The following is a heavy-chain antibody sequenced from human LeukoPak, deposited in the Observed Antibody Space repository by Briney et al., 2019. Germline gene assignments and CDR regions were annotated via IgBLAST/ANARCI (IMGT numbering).Heavy chain of an antibody. Sequence: SETLSLTCTVSGGSIGSSSYYWGWIRQPPGKGLEWIGYIYYSGSTNYNPSLKSRVTISVDTSKNQFSLKLSSVTAADTAVYYCARLTPYGSGSYYEDYWGQGTLVTVSS. V-gene: IGHV4-61*05. D-gene: IGHD3-10*01. CDR2: IYYSGST. J-gene: IGHJ4*02. CDR1: GGSIGSSSYY. CDR3: ARLTPYGSGSYYEDY.